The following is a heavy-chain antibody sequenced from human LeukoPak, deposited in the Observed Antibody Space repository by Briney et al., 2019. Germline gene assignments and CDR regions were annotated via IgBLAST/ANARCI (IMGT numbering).Heavy chain of an antibody. D-gene: IGHD3-3*01. CDR3: ARDGILRFLEWLDY. J-gene: IGHJ4*02. CDR2: INPNSGGT. CDR1: GYTFTGYY. Sequence: ASVKVSCKASGYTFTGYYMHWVRQAPGQGIEWMGWINPNSGGTNYAQKFQGRVTMTRDTSISTAYMELSRLRSDDTAVYYCARDGILRFLEWLDYWGQGALVTVSS. V-gene: IGHV1-2*02.